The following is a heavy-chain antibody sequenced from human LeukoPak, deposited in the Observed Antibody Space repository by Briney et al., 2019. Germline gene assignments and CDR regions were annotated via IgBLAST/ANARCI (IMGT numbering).Heavy chain of an antibody. CDR1: GFTFSTYA. CDR2: IAYDGSNK. CDR3: AKDLGYSSGWQGGYFDY. V-gene: IGHV3-30*07. Sequence: GGSLRLSCAASGFTFSTYAMHWVRQAPGKGLEWVAIIAYDGSNKYYAASVKGRFTISRDNSKSTLGLQMNSLRAEDTAVYYCAKDLGYSSGWQGGYFDYWGQGTLVTVSS. D-gene: IGHD6-19*01. J-gene: IGHJ4*02.